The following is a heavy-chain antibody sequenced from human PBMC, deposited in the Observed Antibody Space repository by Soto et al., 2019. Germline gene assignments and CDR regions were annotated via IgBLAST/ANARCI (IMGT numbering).Heavy chain of an antibody. D-gene: IGHD3-9*01. J-gene: IGHJ6*02. V-gene: IGHV3-33*01. CDR3: ARDIPYYDILTGYYPYYYGMDV. CDR1: GFTFISYG. CDR2: IWYDGSNK. Sequence: GGSLRISRAASGFTFISYGMHWVHQAPGKGLEKMEVIWYDGSNKYYADSVKGRFTISRDNSKNTLYLQMNSLRAEDTVVYYCARDIPYYDILTGYYPYYYGMDVWGQGT.